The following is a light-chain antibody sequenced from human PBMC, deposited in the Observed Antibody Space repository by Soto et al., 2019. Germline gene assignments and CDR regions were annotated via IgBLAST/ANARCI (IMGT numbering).Light chain of an antibody. Sequence: EIVLTQSPGTLSLSPGERATLSCRSSQSVSSSYLAWYQQKPGQAPRLLIYDVSSSATCIPDRFSGSGSGTDFSLTISRLEPEDFAVYYCQQYGSSPTFGQGTKVDI. CDR2: DVS. V-gene: IGKV3-20*01. J-gene: IGKJ1*01. CDR3: QQYGSSPT. CDR1: QSVSSSY.